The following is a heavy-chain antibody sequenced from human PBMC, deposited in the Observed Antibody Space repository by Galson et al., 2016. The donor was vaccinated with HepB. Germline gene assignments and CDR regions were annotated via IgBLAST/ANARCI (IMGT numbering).Heavy chain of an antibody. J-gene: IGHJ4*02. CDR3: ARATVAYHLDY. Sequence: TLSLTCTVSGGSIRSGSYYWNWIRQPAGKGLEWIGRIYTSGSAHYNPSLKSRVTISIDTSKNHFSLNLSSVTAADTAIYYCARATVAYHLDYWGQGTLVTVSS. V-gene: IGHV4-61*02. CDR2: IYTSGSA. CDR1: GGSIRSGSYY. D-gene: IGHD6-19*01.